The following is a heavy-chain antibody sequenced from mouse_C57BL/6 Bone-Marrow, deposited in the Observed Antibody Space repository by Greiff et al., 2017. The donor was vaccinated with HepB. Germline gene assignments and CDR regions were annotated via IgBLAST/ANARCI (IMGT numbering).Heavy chain of an antibody. CDR2: IYPGDGDT. D-gene: IGHD2-1*01. V-gene: IGHV1-80*01. Sequence: QVHVKQSGAELVKPGASVKISCKASGYAFSSYWMNWVKQRPGKGLEWIGQIYPGDGDTNYNGKFKGKSTLTADKSSNTAYMQLSSQTSADSAVYFYARKGIYDAAMDYWGQGTAVTVTS. CDR1: GYAFSSYW. CDR3: ARKGIYDAAMDY. J-gene: IGHJ4*01.